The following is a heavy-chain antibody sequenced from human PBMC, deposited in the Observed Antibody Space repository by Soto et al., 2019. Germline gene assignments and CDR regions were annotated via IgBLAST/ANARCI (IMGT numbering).Heavy chain of an antibody. D-gene: IGHD6-19*01. V-gene: IGHV3-23*01. J-gene: IGHJ2*01. CDR1: GVTFCTYA. CDR2: INDNGRTT. Sequence: GGSLRLSCAASGVTFCTYAMNWVRQAPGKGLEWVSTINDNGRTTYDADSVKGRFTISRDNSKNTLYLQMNSLRAEDTAIYYCAKDTGMAGSYWSFDLWGRGTLVTVSS. CDR3: AKDTGMAGSYWSFDL.